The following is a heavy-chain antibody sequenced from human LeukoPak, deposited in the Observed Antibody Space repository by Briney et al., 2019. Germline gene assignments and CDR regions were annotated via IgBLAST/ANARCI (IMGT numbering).Heavy chain of an antibody. CDR2: IWYDGSNK. CDR3: AREAVSDILTGYYPYYYYGMDV. V-gene: IGHV3-33*01. CDR1: GFTFSSYG. J-gene: IGHJ6*02. D-gene: IGHD3-9*01. Sequence: PGGSLRLSCAASGFTFSSYGMHWVRQAPGKGLEWVAVIWYDGSNKYYADSVKGRFTISRDNSKNTLYLQMNSLRAEDTAVYYCAREAVSDILTGYYPYYYYGMDVWGQGTTVTVSS.